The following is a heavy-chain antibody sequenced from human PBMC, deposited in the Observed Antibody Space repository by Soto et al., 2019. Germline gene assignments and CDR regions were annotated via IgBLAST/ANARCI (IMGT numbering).Heavy chain of an antibody. CDR2: VYYSGGA. Sequence: SETLPLTCTVSGGSISGYYWSWIRQPPGKGLEWIGNVYYSGGAKYNPSVKRRVSISVDTSKNQFSLNLSSVTAADTAVYYCTRDGDGRMTTNPYYYYGMDVWGPGITVTVSS. CDR1: GGSISGYY. CDR3: TRDGDGRMTTNPYYYYGMDV. D-gene: IGHD2-21*02. V-gene: IGHV4-59*01. J-gene: IGHJ6*02.